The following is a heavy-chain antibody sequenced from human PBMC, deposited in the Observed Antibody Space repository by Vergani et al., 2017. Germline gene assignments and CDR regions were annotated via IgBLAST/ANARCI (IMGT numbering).Heavy chain of an antibody. CDR3: ASCLAPNIDYYYYMDV. D-gene: IGHD2/OR15-2a*01. CDR2: ISSSGSTI. V-gene: IGHV3-48*04. Sequence: EVQLVESGGGLVQPGGSLRLSCAASGFTFSSYSMNWVRQAPGKGLEWVSYISSSGSTIYYADSVKGRFTISRDNAKNSLYLQMNSLRAEDTAVYYCASCLAPNIDYYYYMDVWGKGTTVTVSS. CDR1: GFTFSSYS. J-gene: IGHJ6*03.